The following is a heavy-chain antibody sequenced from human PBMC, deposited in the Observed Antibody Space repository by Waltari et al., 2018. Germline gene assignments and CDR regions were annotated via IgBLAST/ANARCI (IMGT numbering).Heavy chain of an antibody. J-gene: IGHJ6*02. CDR2: ISSSSSTI. Sequence: EVQLVESGGGLVQPGGSLRLSCAASGFTFSSYSMNWVRQAPGKGREWVSYISSSSSTIYYADSVKGRFTISRDNAKNSLYLQMNSLRAEDTAVYYCASPGRQLVRMGWRHYYYGMDVWGQGTTVTVSS. D-gene: IGHD6-6*01. CDR3: ASPGRQLVRMGWRHYYYGMDV. CDR1: GFTFSSYS. V-gene: IGHV3-48*01.